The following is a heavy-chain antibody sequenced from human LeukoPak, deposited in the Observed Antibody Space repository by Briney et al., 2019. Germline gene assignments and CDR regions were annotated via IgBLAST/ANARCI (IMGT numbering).Heavy chain of an antibody. CDR2: INHSGST. CDR3: AQTNYDYVWGSYRHPHWFDP. V-gene: IGHV4-34*01. Sequence: SETLSLTCAVYGGSFSGYCWSWIRQPPGKGLEWIGEINHSGSTNYNPSLKSRVTISVDTSKNQFSLKLSSVTAADTAVYYCAQTNYDYVWGSYRHPHWFDPWGQGTLVTVSS. CDR1: GGSFSGYC. D-gene: IGHD3-16*02. J-gene: IGHJ5*02.